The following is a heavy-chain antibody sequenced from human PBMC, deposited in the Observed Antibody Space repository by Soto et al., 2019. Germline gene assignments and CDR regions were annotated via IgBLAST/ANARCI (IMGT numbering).Heavy chain of an antibody. J-gene: IGHJ6*03. D-gene: IGHD3-10*01. Sequence: GGSLRLSCAASGFTVSSNYMSWVRQAPGKGLEWVSVIYSGGSTYYADSVKGRFTISRHNSKNTLYLQMNSLRAEDTAVYYCARSILLWFGDAYYMDVWGKGTTVTVSS. CDR2: IYSGGST. CDR1: GFTVSSNY. V-gene: IGHV3-53*04. CDR3: ARSILLWFGDAYYMDV.